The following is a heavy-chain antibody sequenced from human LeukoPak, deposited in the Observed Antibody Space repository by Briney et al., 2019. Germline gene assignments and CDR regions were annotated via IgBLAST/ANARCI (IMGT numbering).Heavy chain of an antibody. Sequence: GASVKVSCKASGGTFSSYAISWVRQAPGQGLEWMGGIIPIFGTANYAQKFQGRVTITTDESTSTAYMELSSLRSEDTAVHYCARRGPLEAFDIWGQGTMVTVSS. CDR2: IIPIFGTA. CDR1: GGTFSSYA. D-gene: IGHD1-1*01. CDR3: ARRGPLEAFDI. V-gene: IGHV1-69*05. J-gene: IGHJ3*02.